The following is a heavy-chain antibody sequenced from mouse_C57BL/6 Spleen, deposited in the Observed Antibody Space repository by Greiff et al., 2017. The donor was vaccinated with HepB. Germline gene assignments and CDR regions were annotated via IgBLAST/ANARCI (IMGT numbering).Heavy chain of an antibody. Sequence: QVHVKQPGAELVKPGASVKLSCKASGYAFSSYWMNWVKQRPGQGLEWIGQIYPGDGDTNYNGKFKGKATLTADKSSSTAYMQLSSLTSEDSAVYFCARFPGRKSEAIDYWGQGTSVTVSS. CDR1: GYAFSSYW. CDR2: IYPGDGDT. CDR3: ARFPGRKSEAIDY. J-gene: IGHJ4*01. V-gene: IGHV1-80*01.